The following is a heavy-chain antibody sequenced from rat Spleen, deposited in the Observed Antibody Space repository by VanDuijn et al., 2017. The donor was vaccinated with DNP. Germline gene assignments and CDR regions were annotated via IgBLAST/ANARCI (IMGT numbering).Heavy chain of an antibody. D-gene: IGHD1-9*01. CDR2: IWSGGST. Sequence: QVQLKESGPGLVQPSQTLSLTCTVSGFSLTSYGVSWVRQPPGKGLEWIGAIWSGGSTDYNSALKSRLSIRRDTSKSQVFLKMNSLQTDDTAMYLCVRSHTTGLTWFAYWGKGTLVTVAS. CDR1: GFSLTSYG. V-gene: IGHV2-16*01. CDR3: VRSHTTGLTWFAY. J-gene: IGHJ3*01.